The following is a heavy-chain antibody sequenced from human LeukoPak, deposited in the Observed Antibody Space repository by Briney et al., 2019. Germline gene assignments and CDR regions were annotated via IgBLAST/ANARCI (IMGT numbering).Heavy chain of an antibody. Sequence: GGSLRLSCAASGFTFSSYSMNCVRQAPGKGLEWGSSISSSSSYIYYADSVKGRFTISRDNAKNSLYLQMNSLRAEDTAVYYCARLPQGVAATTLDYWGQGTLVTVSS. CDR3: ARLPQGVAATTLDY. CDR1: GFTFSSYS. CDR2: ISSSSSYI. J-gene: IGHJ4*02. D-gene: IGHD2-15*01. V-gene: IGHV3-21*01.